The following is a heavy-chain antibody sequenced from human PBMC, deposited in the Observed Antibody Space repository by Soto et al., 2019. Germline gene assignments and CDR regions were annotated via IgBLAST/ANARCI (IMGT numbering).Heavy chain of an antibody. CDR1: ENTLTSYD. CDR2: INPNSGNT. V-gene: IGHV1-8*01. Sequence: QVQLVQSGAEWKKPGASVKASCKASENTLTSYDINGVRQATGQGLEYMGWINPNSGNTGYAQKFQGRVTMTRNTSISIAYMELNSLRSDDTAVYYCARERGRYGMDVWGQGTTVTVSS. CDR3: ARERGRYGMDV. D-gene: IGHD3-10*01. J-gene: IGHJ6*02.